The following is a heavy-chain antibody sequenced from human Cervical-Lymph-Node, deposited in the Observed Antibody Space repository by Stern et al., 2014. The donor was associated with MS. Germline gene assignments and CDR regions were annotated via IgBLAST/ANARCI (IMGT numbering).Heavy chain of an antibody. CDR1: GFTFSNYP. D-gene: IGHD6-13*01. V-gene: IGHV3-30-3*01. J-gene: IGHJ4*02. Sequence: DQLVESGGGVVQPGRSLRLSCIASGFTFSNYPMDWVRQAPGKGLEWVAVISYDGTKKHYADSVKGRFSISRDNSKNTVFLQMNSLRDEDTAFYFCAREVGRGVVASGSFDYWGQGALVTVSS. CDR2: ISYDGTKK. CDR3: AREVGRGVVASGSFDY.